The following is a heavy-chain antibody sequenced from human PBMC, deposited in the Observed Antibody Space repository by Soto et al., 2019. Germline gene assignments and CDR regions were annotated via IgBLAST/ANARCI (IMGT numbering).Heavy chain of an antibody. D-gene: IGHD1-1*01. CDR3: ARAGTTNAFDI. Sequence: GGSLRLSCAASGFTFSSYSMNWVRQAPGKGLEWVSSISSSSSYIYYADSVKGRFTISRDNAKNSLYLQMNSLRAEDTAVYYCARAGTTNAFDIWGQGTMVTVSS. CDR2: ISSSSSYI. CDR1: GFTFSSYS. J-gene: IGHJ3*02. V-gene: IGHV3-21*01.